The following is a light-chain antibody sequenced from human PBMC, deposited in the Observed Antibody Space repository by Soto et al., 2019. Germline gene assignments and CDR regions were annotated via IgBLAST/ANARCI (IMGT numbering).Light chain of an antibody. CDR2: DVS. CDR3: ISYTTSGTDV. V-gene: IGLV2-14*03. CDR1: SSDIGGYNH. Sequence: QSALTQPASVSGSLGQSITISCTGTSSDIGGYNHVSWYQQHPGKAPKFMIYDVSNRPSGVSNRFSGSKSGNTASLTISALQAEDEADYYCISYTTSGTDVFGTGTKVTVL. J-gene: IGLJ1*01.